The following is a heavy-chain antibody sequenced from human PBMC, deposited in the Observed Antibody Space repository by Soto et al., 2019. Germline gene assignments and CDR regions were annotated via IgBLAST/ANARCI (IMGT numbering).Heavy chain of an antibody. CDR1: GFTFSSYE. V-gene: IGHV3-48*03. CDR3: ARDRAYYYDSSGPR. D-gene: IGHD3-22*01. CDR2: ISSSGSTI. J-gene: IGHJ4*02. Sequence: VGSLRVSWAASGFTFSSYEMNWVRQAPGKGLEWVSYISSSGSTIYYADSVKGRFTISRDNAKNSLYLQMNSLRAEDTAVYYCARDRAYYYDSSGPRWGQGTLVTV.